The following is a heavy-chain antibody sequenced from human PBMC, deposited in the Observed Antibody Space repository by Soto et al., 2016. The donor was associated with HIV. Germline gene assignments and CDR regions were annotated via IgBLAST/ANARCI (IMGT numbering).Heavy chain of an antibody. CDR2: ISPSGGST. CDR3: ATARCTSCYIIYYYYMDI. J-gene: IGHJ6*03. D-gene: IGHD2-2*02. CDR1: GLTFSSYD. Sequence: DVQLLESGGGLAQPGGSLRLSCTASGLTFSSYDMRWVRQAPGKGLEWVSGISPSGGSTYYADSVKGRFTISRDNSKNTLFLQMNSLRAEDTALYYCATARCTSCYIIYYYYMDIWGKGPRSPSP. V-gene: IGHV3-23*01.